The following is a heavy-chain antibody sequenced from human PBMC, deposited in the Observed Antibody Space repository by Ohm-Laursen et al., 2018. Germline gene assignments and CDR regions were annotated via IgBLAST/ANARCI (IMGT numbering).Heavy chain of an antibody. CDR1: GYTFSTYD. CDR2: MNPNSGNTGYSGDT. Sequence: ASVKVSCKASGYTFSTYDIVWVRQAAGQGPEWMGWMNPNSGNTGYSGDTGYQHKFRGRITITRDTSISTAYMELSGLTSEDTATYYCARAVRNQLVSDYWGQGTLVTVSS. V-gene: IGHV1-8*01. D-gene: IGHD2-2*01. CDR3: ARAVRNQLVSDY. J-gene: IGHJ4*02.